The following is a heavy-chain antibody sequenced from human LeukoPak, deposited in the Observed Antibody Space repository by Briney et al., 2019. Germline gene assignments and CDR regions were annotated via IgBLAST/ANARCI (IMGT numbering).Heavy chain of an antibody. V-gene: IGHV3-21*01. Sequence: TGGSLRLSCAASGFTFSSYAMSWVRQAPGKGLEWVSSISSSSSYIYYADSVKGRFTISRDNAKNSLYLQMNSLRAEDTAVYYCARDPTPAYYYYYMDVWGKGTTVTVSS. CDR2: ISSSSSYI. CDR3: ARDPTPAYYYYYMDV. CDR1: GFTFSSYA. J-gene: IGHJ6*03.